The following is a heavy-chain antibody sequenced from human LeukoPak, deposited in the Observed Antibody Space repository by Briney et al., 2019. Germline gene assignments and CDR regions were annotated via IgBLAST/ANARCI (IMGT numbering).Heavy chain of an antibody. D-gene: IGHD3-9*01. J-gene: IGHJ5*02. CDR2: IYHSGST. V-gene: IGHV4-4*02. Sequence: SGTLSLTCAVSGGSISSSNWWSWVRQPPGKGLEWIGEIYHSGSTNYNPSLKSRVTISVDTSKNQFSLKLSSVTAADTAVYYCARDGAYDILTGYSNWFDPWGQGTLVTVSS. CDR3: ARDGAYDILTGYSNWFDP. CDR1: GGSISSSNW.